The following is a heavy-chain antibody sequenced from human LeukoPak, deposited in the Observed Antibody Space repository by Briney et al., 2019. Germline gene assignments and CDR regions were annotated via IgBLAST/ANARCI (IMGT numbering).Heavy chain of an antibody. CDR1: GFTFSSYG. CDR3: AKDLVCTSCYTVSGWHWFDP. Sequence: GGSLRLSCAASGFTFSSYGMHWVRQAPGKGREWVAFIRYDGSNKYYADSVKGRFTISRDTSKNTLYLQMNRLRAEDTAVYYCAKDLVCTSCYTVSGWHWFDPWGQGTLVTVSS. D-gene: IGHD2-2*02. V-gene: IGHV3-30*02. J-gene: IGHJ5*02. CDR2: IRYDGSNK.